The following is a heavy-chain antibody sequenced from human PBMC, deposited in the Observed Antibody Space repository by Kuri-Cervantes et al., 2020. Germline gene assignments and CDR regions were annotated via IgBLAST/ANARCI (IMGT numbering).Heavy chain of an antibody. CDR1: VYTFTGYY. V-gene: IGHV1-2*02. CDR2: INPNSGGT. J-gene: IGHJ6*02. Sequence: ASVKVSCKASVYTFTGYYMHWVRQAPGQGLEWMGWINPNSGGTNYAQKFQGRVTMTRDTSISTAYMELSRLRSDDPAVYYCARGDYYYYYGMDVWGQGTTVTVSS. CDR3: ARGDYYYYYGMDV.